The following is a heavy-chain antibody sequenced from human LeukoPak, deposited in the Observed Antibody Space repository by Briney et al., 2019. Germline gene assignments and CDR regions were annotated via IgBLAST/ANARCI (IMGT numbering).Heavy chain of an antibody. CDR1: GFTFSAYW. J-gene: IGHJ5*02. Sequence: GSLRLSCAASGFTFSAYWMSWVRQPPGKGLEWIGSIYYSGSTYYNPSLKSRVTISVDTSKNQFSLKLSSVTAADTAVYYCARRYCSGGSCYSDNWFDPWGQGTLVTVSS. CDR2: IYYSGST. V-gene: IGHV4-39*01. D-gene: IGHD2-15*01. CDR3: ARRYCSGGSCYSDNWFDP.